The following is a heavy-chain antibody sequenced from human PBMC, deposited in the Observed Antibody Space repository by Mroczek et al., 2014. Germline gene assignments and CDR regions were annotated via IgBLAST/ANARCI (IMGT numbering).Heavy chain of an antibody. D-gene: IGHD3-3*01. CDR1: GGSFSGYY. CDR3: ARGIRSITIFGVVTTNWFDP. V-gene: IGHV4-34*01. Sequence: QVQLQQWGAGLLKPSETLSLTCAVYGGSFSGYYWSWIRQPPGKGLEWIGEINHSGSTNYNPSLKSRVTISVDTSKNQFSLKLSSVTAADTAVYYCARGIRSITIFGVVTTNWFDPWGQGTLVTVSS. J-gene: IGHJ5*02. CDR2: INHSGST.